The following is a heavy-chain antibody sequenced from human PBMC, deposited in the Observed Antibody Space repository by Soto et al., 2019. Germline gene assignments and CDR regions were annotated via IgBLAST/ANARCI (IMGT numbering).Heavy chain of an antibody. CDR3: AKGRVRGVIMDY. D-gene: IGHD3-10*01. CDR2: ISGSGGST. J-gene: IGHJ4*02. V-gene: IGHV3-23*01. CDR1: GFTFSSYA. Sequence: EVQLLESGGGLVQPGGSLRLSCAASGFTFSSYAMSWVRQAPGKGLEWVSAISGSGGSTYYADSVKGRFTSSRDNSKNTLYLQMNSLRAEDTAVYYCAKGRVRGVIMDYWGQGTLVTVSS.